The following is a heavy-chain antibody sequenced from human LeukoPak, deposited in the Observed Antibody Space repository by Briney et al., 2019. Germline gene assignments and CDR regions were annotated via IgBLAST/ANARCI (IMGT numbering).Heavy chain of an antibody. Sequence: SETLSLTCTVSGGSISSSSYYWGWIRQPPGKGLEWIGSIYYSGSTYYNPSLKSRVTISVDTSKNQFSLKLSSVTAADTAVYYCARDPQYSSSWYDPTIFDIWGQGTMVTVSS. J-gene: IGHJ3*02. CDR3: ARDPQYSSSWYDPTIFDI. V-gene: IGHV4-39*07. CDR1: GGSISSSSYY. D-gene: IGHD6-13*01. CDR2: IYYSGST.